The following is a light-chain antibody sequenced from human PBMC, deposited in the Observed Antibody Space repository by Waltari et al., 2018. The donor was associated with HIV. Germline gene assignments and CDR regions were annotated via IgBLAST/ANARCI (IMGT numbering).Light chain of an antibody. Sequence: QSALAQPRSVSGSPGQSVTISCTGTSSYVGGYNYVSWFQHHPGKAPKLIIYHVTKRPSGVPDRFSASKSGNTASLTISGLQAEDEAEYYCCSNAARATYVFGTGTQVTVL. J-gene: IGLJ1*01. V-gene: IGLV2-11*01. CDR2: HVT. CDR3: CSNAARATYV. CDR1: SSYVGGYNY.